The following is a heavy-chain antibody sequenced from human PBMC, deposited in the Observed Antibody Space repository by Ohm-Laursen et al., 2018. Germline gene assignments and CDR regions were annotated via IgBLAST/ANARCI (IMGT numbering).Heavy chain of an antibody. CDR1: GFTFSSYS. J-gene: IGHJ4*02. Sequence: SLRLFCSASGFTFSSYSMNWVRQAPGKGLEWVSSISSSSSYIYYADSVKGRFTISRDNAKNSLYLQMNSLRAEDTAVYYCASPLKGSEYYFDYWGQGTLVTVSS. CDR3: ASPLKGSEYYFDY. CDR2: ISSSSSYI. D-gene: IGHD3-10*01. V-gene: IGHV3-21*01.